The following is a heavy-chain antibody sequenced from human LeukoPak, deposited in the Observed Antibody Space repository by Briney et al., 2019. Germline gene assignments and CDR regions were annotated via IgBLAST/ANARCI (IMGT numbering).Heavy chain of an antibody. D-gene: IGHD5-18*01. J-gene: IGHJ4*02. CDR1: GFTLSSYS. Sequence: GGSLRLSCAASGFTLSSYSMNWVRQAPGKGPEWLSYISRGSSTIYYAGPVKGRFTISRDNAKSSLYLQMNSLRAEDTAVYYCANSREYSYGFDYWGQGTLVTVSS. CDR3: ANSREYSYGFDY. V-gene: IGHV3-48*04. CDR2: ISRGSSTI.